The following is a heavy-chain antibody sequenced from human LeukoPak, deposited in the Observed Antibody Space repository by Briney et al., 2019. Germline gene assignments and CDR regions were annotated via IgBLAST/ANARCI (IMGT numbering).Heavy chain of an antibody. J-gene: IGHJ4*02. CDR3: ARDAGYYLDY. D-gene: IGHD3-9*01. CDR2: ISSSSSYI. V-gene: IGHV3-21*04. Sequence: TGGSLRLSCAASGFTFGSYEMNWVRQAPGKGLEWVSSISSSSSYIYYADSVKGRFTISRDNAKNSLYLQMNSLRAEDTAVYYCARDAGYYLDYWGQGTLVTVSS. CDR1: GFTFGSYE.